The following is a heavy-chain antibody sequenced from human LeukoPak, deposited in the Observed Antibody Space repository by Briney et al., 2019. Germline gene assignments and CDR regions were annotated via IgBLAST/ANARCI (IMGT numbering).Heavy chain of an antibody. V-gene: IGHV3-11*04. D-gene: IGHD2-2*01. CDR1: GFTFSDYY. J-gene: IGHJ4*02. Sequence: GGSLRLSCAASGFTFSDYYMSWIRQAPGKGLEWVSYISSSGSTIYYADSVKGRFTISRDNAKNSLYLQMNSLRGEDTAVYYCARRYCSSTSCLFDYWGQGTLVTVSS. CDR3: ARRYCSSTSCLFDY. CDR2: ISSSGSTI.